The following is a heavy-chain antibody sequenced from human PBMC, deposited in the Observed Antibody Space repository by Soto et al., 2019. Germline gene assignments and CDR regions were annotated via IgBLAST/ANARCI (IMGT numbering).Heavy chain of an antibody. CDR1: GYTFTSYG. CDR2: ISAYNGNT. J-gene: IGHJ6*02. Sequence: ASVKVSCKASGYTFTSYGISWVRQAPGQGLEWMGWISAYNGNTNYAQKLQGRVTMTTDTSTSTAYMELRSLRSDDTAVYYCARDLGEQWLVYYYYYGMDVWGQGTTVTVSS. V-gene: IGHV1-18*04. CDR3: ARDLGEQWLVYYYYYGMDV. D-gene: IGHD6-19*01.